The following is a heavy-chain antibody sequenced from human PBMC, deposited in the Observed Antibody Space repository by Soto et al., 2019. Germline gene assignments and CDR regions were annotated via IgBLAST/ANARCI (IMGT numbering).Heavy chain of an antibody. CDR1: GYTFTSYG. V-gene: IGHV1-18*01. J-gene: IGHJ4*02. CDR2: ISAYNGNT. D-gene: IGHD6-13*01. CDR3: ARDAPTIAAQDDY. Sequence: QVQLVQSGAEVKKPGASVKVSCKASGYTFTSYGITWVRQAPGQGLEWMGWISAYNGNTNYAEKLQGRVTMTTDTSTSIAYMELRSLRSYDTAVYYCARDAPTIAAQDDYWGQGTLVTVSS.